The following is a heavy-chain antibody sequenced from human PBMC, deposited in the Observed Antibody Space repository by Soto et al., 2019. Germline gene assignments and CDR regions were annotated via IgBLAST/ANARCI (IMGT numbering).Heavy chain of an antibody. V-gene: IGHV3-23*01. CDR3: AKGGGRDSSGSEHDWFDP. Sequence: GGSLRLSCAASGFTFSSYAMSWVRQAPGKGLEWVSAISGSGGSTYYADSVKGRFTISRDNSKNTLYLQMNNLRAEETAVYYCAKGGGRDSSGSEHDWFDPWGQGTLVTVSS. D-gene: IGHD6-19*01. CDR1: GFTFSSYA. J-gene: IGHJ5*02. CDR2: ISGSGGST.